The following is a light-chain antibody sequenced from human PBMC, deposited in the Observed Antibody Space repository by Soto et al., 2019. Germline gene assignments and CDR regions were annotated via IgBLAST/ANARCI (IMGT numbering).Light chain of an antibody. V-gene: IGLV1-47*02. CDR2: YNN. CDR1: SSNIGSNY. CDR3: ATWDDSLSGYV. Sequence: QPVLTQPPSASGTPGQRVTISCSGRSSNIGSNYVYWYQQLPGTAPKLLIYYNNQRPSGVPDRFSGSKSGTSASLAISGLRSEEEADYYCATWDDSLSGYVFGTGTKVTVL. J-gene: IGLJ1*01.